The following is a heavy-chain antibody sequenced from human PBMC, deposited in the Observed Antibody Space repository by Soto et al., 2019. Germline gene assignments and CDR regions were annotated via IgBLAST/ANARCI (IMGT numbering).Heavy chain of an antibody. CDR1: GGSISSGDYY. J-gene: IGHJ4*02. CDR3: ARSARVGATGNFDY. V-gene: IGHV4-30-4*02. Sequence: SETLSLTCTVSGGSISSGDYYWSWIRQPPGKGLEWIGYIYYSGSTYYNPSLKSRVTISVDTSKNQFSLKLSSVTAADTAVYYCARSARVGATGNFDYWGQGTLVTVSS. CDR2: IYYSGST. D-gene: IGHD1-26*01.